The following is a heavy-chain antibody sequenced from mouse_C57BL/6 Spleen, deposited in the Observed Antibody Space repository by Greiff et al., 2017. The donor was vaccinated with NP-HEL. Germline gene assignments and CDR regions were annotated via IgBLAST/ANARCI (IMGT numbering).Heavy chain of an antibody. J-gene: IGHJ1*03. CDR2: IDPETGGT. CDR1: GYTFTDYE. Sequence: VQLQQSGAELVRPGASVTLSCKASGYTFTDYEMHWVKQTPVHGLEWIGAIDPETGGTAYTQKFKGKAILTADKSSSTAYMGLRSLTSEDSAVYYSTRRRYFDVWGTGTTVTVSA. V-gene: IGHV1-15*01. CDR3: TRRRYFDV.